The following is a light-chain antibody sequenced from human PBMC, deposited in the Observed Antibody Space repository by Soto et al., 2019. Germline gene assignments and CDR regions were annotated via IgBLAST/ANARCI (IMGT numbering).Light chain of an antibody. V-gene: IGKV3-20*01. J-gene: IGKJ5*01. Sequence: EIVITQSPGILSLSPGERASLSCGASQSISSSFLSWYQQKPGQAPRLLIDGASSRATGIPDRFSGTGSETDFTLTIIRLEPEDFAVYYCQQDDNSPLTFGQGTRLETK. CDR2: GAS. CDR1: QSISSSF. CDR3: QQDDNSPLT.